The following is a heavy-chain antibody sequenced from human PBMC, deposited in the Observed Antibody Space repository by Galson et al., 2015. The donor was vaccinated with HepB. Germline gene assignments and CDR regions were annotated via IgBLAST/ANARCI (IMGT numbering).Heavy chain of an antibody. CDR3: AGTTNKATGGGFDY. J-gene: IGHJ4*02. CDR2: ISAYNGDT. D-gene: IGHD1-14*01. V-gene: IGHV1-18*01. Sequence: SVKVSCKASGYTFTSYGISWVRQAPGQGLEWMGWISAYNGDTNYAQKLRGRVTMTTDTSTTTAYMELRSLRSDDTAVYYCAGTTNKATGGGFDYWGQGTLVTVSS. CDR1: GYTFTSYG.